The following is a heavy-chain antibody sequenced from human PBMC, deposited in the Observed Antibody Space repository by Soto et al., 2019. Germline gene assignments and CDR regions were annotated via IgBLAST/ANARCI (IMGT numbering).Heavy chain of an antibody. J-gene: IGHJ4*02. CDR3: ARRRDGYNYLDY. Sequence: SSETLSLTCTASGGSISSSSYYWGWIRQPPGKGLEWIGSIYYSGSTYYNPSLKSRVTISVDTSKNQFSLKLSSVTAADTAVYYCARRRDGYNYLDYWGQGTLVTVSS. CDR2: IYYSGST. V-gene: IGHV4-39*01. D-gene: IGHD5-12*01. CDR1: GGSISSSSYY.